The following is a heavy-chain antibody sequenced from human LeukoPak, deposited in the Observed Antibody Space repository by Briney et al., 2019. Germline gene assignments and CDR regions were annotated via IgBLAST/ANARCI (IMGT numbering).Heavy chain of an antibody. Sequence: PGGSLRLSCAASGFTFSSYGMHWVRQAPGKGLEWVAVISYDGSNKYYADSVKGRFTISRDNSKNTLYLQMNSLRAEDTAVYYCAKDPGQDWGQGTLVTVSS. CDR1: GFTFSSYG. D-gene: IGHD1-14*01. J-gene: IGHJ4*02. CDR2: ISYDGSNK. CDR3: AKDPGQD. V-gene: IGHV3-30*18.